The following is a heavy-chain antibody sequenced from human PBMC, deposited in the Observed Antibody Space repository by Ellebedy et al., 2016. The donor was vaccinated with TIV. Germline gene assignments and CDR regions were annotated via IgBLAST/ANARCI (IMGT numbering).Heavy chain of an antibody. Sequence: GESLKISCAASGFTVNNNYISWVRQAPGKGLEWVSVIYSGGSTYYADSVKGRFTISRDNSKNTLYLQMNSLRAEDTAVYYCAGSPSTGYWGQGTLVTVSS. J-gene: IGHJ4*02. D-gene: IGHD4-17*01. CDR2: IYSGGST. V-gene: IGHV3-53*01. CDR3: AGSPSTGY. CDR1: GFTVNNNY.